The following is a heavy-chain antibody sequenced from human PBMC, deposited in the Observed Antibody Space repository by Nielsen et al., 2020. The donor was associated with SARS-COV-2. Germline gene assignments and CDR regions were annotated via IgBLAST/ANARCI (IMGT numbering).Heavy chain of an antibody. Sequence: GGSLRLSCAASGFTFSSYWMNWVRQAPGKGLEWVANIKQDGSEKYYVDSVKGRFTISRDNAKNSLYLQMNSLRAEDTAVYYCAKDLLRIHQGNDYWGQGTLVTVSS. D-gene: IGHD5-18*01. CDR1: GFTFSSYW. CDR3: AKDLLRIHQGNDY. CDR2: IKQDGSEK. V-gene: IGHV3-7*03. J-gene: IGHJ4*02.